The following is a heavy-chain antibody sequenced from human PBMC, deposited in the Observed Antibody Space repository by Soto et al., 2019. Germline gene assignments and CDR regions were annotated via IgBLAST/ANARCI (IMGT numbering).Heavy chain of an antibody. D-gene: IGHD3-16*02. V-gene: IGHV4-39*01. J-gene: IGHJ4*02. Sequence: SETLSLTCTVFGGSISSSSYYWGWIRQPPGEGLEWIGSIYYSGSTYYNPSLKSRVTISVDTSKNQFSLKLSSVTAADTAVYYCARLALAALSFDYWGQGTLVTV. CDR3: ARLALAALSFDY. CDR2: IYYSGST. CDR1: GGSISSSSYY.